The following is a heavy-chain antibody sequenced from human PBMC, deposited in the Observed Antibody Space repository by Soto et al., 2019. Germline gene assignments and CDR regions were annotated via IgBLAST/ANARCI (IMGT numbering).Heavy chain of an antibody. CDR2: IYYSGGT. Sequence: SETLSLTRTVSGVSISSYYWSWIRQPPGKGLEWIGYIYYSGGTNYNPSLKSRVTISVDTSKNQFSLKLSSVTAADTAVYYCARRSVGSWYNYWGQGTLVTVSS. D-gene: IGHD6-13*01. CDR1: GVSISSYY. CDR3: ARRSVGSWYNY. V-gene: IGHV4-59*08. J-gene: IGHJ4*02.